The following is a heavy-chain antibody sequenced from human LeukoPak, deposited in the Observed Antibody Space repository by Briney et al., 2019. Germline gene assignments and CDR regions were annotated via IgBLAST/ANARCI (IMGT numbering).Heavy chain of an antibody. CDR1: GFTLTQLA. D-gene: IGHD1-26*01. V-gene: IGHV1-24*01. J-gene: IGHJ4*02. Sequence: GASVKVSCKVSGFTLTQLAIHWVRQAPGKGLEWMGGFDPEDGETIYAQKFQGRVTMIEDTSTDTAYMELSSLRSEDTAVYYCATTSGTYYLYWGQGTLVTVSS. CDR3: ATTSGTYYLY. CDR2: FDPEDGET.